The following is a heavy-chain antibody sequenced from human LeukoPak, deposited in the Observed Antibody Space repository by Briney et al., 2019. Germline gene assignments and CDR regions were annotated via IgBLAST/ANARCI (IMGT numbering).Heavy chain of an antibody. J-gene: IGHJ4*02. V-gene: IGHV3-30*18. CDR1: GFTFSSYG. CDR3: AKGRMVATIMISFDY. D-gene: IGHD5-24*01. Sequence: PGGSLRLSCAASGFTFSSYGMHWVRQAPGKGLEWVAVISYDGSTQYYADSVKGRFTISRDNSNNMLSLQMNSLKAEDTAVYYCAKGRMVATIMISFDYWGRGTLVTVSS. CDR2: ISYDGSTQ.